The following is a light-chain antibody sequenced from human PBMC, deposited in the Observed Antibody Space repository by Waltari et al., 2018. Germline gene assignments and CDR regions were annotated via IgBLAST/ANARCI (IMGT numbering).Light chain of an antibody. Sequence: DIQMTQSPSSLSASVGDRVTITCRASQTISSYLDWYQQKPGKVPKLLIYAASSLESGVPSRFSGSGSGTEFTLTISSLQPEDFATYYCQQHNSHPHSFGQGTKVEIK. CDR1: QTISSY. CDR2: AAS. CDR3: QQHNSHPHS. J-gene: IGKJ2*03. V-gene: IGKV1-17*03.